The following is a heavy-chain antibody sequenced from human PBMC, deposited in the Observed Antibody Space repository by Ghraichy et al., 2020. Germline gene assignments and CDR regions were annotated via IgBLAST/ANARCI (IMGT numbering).Heavy chain of an antibody. J-gene: IGHJ6*02. CDR3: ARATIFGVVTGMDV. D-gene: IGHD3-3*01. CDR1: GGSVSGYY. Sequence: SETLSLTCAVYGGSVSGYYWSWIRQPPGKGLEWIGEINHSGSTNYNPSLKSRVTISVDTSKNQFSLKLSSVTAADTAVYYCARATIFGVVTGMDVWGQGTTVTVAS. V-gene: IGHV4-34*01. CDR2: INHSGST.